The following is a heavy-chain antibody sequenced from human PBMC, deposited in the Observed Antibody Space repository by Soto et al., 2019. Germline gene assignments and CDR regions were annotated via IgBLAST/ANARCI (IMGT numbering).Heavy chain of an antibody. V-gene: IGHV3-7*01. Sequence: GGSLRLSCACSGSTFSTLWMSWVRQAPGKGLEWVANINHDGSERHYVDAVKGRFSISRDNTKNSPYLEMNNLRDEDTAIYYCRDGHYSGRWGQGTLVTVSS. CDR1: GSTFSTLW. J-gene: IGHJ4*02. CDR2: INHDGSER. CDR3: RDGHYSGR.